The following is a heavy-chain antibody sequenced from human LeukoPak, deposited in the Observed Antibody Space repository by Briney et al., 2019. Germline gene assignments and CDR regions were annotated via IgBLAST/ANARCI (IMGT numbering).Heavy chain of an antibody. D-gene: IGHD2-2*02. J-gene: IGHJ5*02. CDR3: AKGSCSSTNCYILGFDP. CDR1: GFTFDDYA. CDR2: ISWNSGSI. V-gene: IGHV3-9*03. Sequence: PGGSLRLSCAASGFTFDDYAMHWVRQAPGKGLEWVSGISWNSGSIDYADSVKGRFTISRDNAKNSLYLQMDSLRAEDMALYYCAKGSCSSTNCYILGFDPWGQGTLVTVSS.